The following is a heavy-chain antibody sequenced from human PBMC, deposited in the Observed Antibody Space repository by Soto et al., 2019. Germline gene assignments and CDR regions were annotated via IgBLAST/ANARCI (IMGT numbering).Heavy chain of an antibody. J-gene: IGHJ4*02. Sequence: QVQLVQSGAEVKKPGASVKVSCKASGYTFTGYYMHWVRQAPGQGLEWMGWINPKSGGTNYAKKFQGRVTMTRDTSISTAYMELSRLRSDDTAVYYCARGGGKRWLQPGVFDYWGQGTLVTVSS. D-gene: IGHD3-16*01. V-gene: IGHV1-2*02. CDR2: INPKSGGT. CDR3: ARGGGKRWLQPGVFDY. CDR1: GYTFTGYY.